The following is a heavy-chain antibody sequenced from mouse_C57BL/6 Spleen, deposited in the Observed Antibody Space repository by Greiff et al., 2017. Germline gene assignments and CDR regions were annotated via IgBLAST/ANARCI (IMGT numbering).Heavy chain of an antibody. V-gene: IGHV1-15*01. Sequence: QVQLKESGAELVRPGASVPLSCKASGYTFTDYEMHWVQQTPVPGLAWIGAISPDTGCTAYNQKFKGKAILTADKSSSTAYMELRSLTSEDSAVYYCTYSNYFDYWGQGTTLTVSS. CDR3: TYSNYFDY. D-gene: IGHD2-5*01. CDR2: ISPDTGCT. CDR1: GYTFTDYE. J-gene: IGHJ2*01.